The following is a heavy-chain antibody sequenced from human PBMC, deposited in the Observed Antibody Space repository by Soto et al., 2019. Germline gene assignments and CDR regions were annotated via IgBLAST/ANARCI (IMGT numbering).Heavy chain of an antibody. J-gene: IGHJ4*02. D-gene: IGHD3-10*01. V-gene: IGHV4-59*01. CDR1: GGSISSYY. Sequence: SETLSLTCTVSGGSISSYYWSWIRQPPGKGLEWIGYIYYSGSTNYNPSLKSRVTISVDTSKNQFSLKLSSVTAADTAVYYCAREVAITMVRGVIIPLFDYWGQGTLVTVSS. CDR3: AREVAITMVRGVIIPLFDY. CDR2: IYYSGST.